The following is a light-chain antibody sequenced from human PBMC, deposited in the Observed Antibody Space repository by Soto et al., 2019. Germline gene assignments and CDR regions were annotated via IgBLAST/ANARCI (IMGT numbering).Light chain of an antibody. CDR2: LNSDGSH. J-gene: IGLJ3*02. CDR1: SGHSSYA. Sequence: QLVLTQSPSASASLGASVKLTCTLSSGHSSYAIAWHQQQPEKGPRYLMKLNSDGSHSKGDGIPDRFSGSSSGAERYLTISRLQSEDEADYYCKTWGNGIPWVFGGGPKLTVL. V-gene: IGLV4-69*01. CDR3: KTWGNGIPWV.